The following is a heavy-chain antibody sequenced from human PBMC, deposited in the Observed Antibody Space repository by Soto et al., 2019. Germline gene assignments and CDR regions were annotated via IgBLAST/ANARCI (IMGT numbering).Heavy chain of an antibody. CDR3: ARRYYFDSSGYADALDV. CDR1: GDSISSGEYY. CDR2: VFYKGNT. J-gene: IGHJ3*01. V-gene: IGHV4-30-4*01. D-gene: IGHD3-22*01. Sequence: QVHLQESGPGLVKPSQTLSLTCTVSGDSISSGEYYWAWIRQPPGKGLEWIGYVFYKGNTYYNPSLNSRLSIDVDTAKSQFSLRLSSVTAADTAVYYCARRYYFDSSGYADALDVWGQGTNVIVSS.